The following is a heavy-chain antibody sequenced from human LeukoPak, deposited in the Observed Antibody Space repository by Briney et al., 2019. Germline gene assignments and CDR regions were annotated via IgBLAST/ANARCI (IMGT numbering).Heavy chain of an antibody. CDR2: IYTSGST. CDR1: GGFISRDSYY. J-gene: IGHJ6*04. CDR3: ARGPRYSSGWYRV. V-gene: IGHV4-61*02. Sequence: SETLSLTCTVSGGFISRDSYYWRWIRQPAGKGLEWIRRIYTSGSTNYNHSLKSRVTVSVDTSKNQFSLKLSSVTAADTAVYYCARGPRYSSGWYRVWGKGTTVTISS. D-gene: IGHD6-19*01.